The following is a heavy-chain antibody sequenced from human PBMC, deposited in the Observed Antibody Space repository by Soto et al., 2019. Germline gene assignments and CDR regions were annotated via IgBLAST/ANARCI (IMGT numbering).Heavy chain of an antibody. V-gene: IGHV4-59*01. Sequence: SETLSLTCTVSGGSISSYYWSWIRQPPGKGLEWIGYIYYSGSTNYNPSLKSRVTISVDTSKNQFSLKLSSVTAADTAVYYCASRYCSGGSCYLDAFDIWGQGTMVTVSS. CDR1: GGSISSYY. J-gene: IGHJ3*02. CDR2: IYYSGST. CDR3: ASRYCSGGSCYLDAFDI. D-gene: IGHD2-15*01.